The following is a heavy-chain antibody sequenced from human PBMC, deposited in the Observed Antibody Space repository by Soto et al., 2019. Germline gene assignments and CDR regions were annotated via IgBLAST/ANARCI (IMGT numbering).Heavy chain of an antibody. V-gene: IGHV3-74*01. D-gene: IGHD2-8*01. CDR3: ASSPYCTNGVCYYYYYMDV. CDR2: INSDGSST. J-gene: IGHJ6*03. Sequence: EVQLVESGGGLVQPGGSLRLSCAASGFTFSSYWMHWVRQAPGKGLVWVSRINSDGSSTSYADSVKGRFTICRDNAKNTLYLQMNSLRAEDTAVYYCASSPYCTNGVCYYYYYMDVWGKGTTVTVSS. CDR1: GFTFSSYW.